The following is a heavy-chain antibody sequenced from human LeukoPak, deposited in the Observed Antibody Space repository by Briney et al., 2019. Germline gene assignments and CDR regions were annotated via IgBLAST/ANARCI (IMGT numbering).Heavy chain of an antibody. J-gene: IGHJ4*02. D-gene: IGHD6-13*01. CDR1: GYTFTGYY. Sequence: GASVKVSCKASGYTFTGYYIHWVRQAPGQGHEWMGRIYPYSGDTDYAQKFQGRVTMTRDTSVSTAYMELSSLRSDDTAAYFCARWRGSGWSFDFWGQGTLVTVSS. CDR2: IYPYSGDT. CDR3: ARWRGSGWSFDF. V-gene: IGHV1-2*06.